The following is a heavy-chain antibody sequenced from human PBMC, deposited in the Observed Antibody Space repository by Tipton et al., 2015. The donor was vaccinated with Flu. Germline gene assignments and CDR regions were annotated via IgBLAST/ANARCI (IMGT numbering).Heavy chain of an antibody. J-gene: IGHJ6*02. CDR3: AGEVRHSYGSTGLDV. D-gene: IGHD5-18*01. V-gene: IGHV1-2*02. CDR1: GYTFTGYL. CDR2: INPSNGDT. Sequence: QLVQSGAEVKKPGASVKVSCRASGYTFTGYLIHWVRQAPGQGLEWVGWINPSNGDTRYGQEFQGRVTLTRDTSTSTVDMELDRLTSDGTAVYYCAGEVRHSYGSTGLDVWSQGTTVT.